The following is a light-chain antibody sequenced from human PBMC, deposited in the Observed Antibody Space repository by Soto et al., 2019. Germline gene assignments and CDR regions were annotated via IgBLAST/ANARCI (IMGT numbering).Light chain of an antibody. J-gene: IGKJ1*01. CDR3: QQYGSQGT. CDR1: QSVSISY. V-gene: IGKV3-20*01. CDR2: GAS. Sequence: EIVLTQSPGTLSLSPGERATLSCRASQSVSISYLAWYQQKPGQAPRLLIYGASSRATGIPDRFSGSGSGTDFTLTISRLEPEDFAMYYCQQYGSQGTFGQGTKVEIK.